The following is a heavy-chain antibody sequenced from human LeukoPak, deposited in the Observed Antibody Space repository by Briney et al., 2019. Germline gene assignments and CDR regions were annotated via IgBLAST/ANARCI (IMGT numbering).Heavy chain of an antibody. CDR2: IYYSGST. J-gene: IGHJ4*02. Sequence: SETLSLTCTVSGGSISSYYWSWIRQPPGKGLEWIGYIYYSGSTNYNPSLKSRVTISVDTSKNQFSLKVSSMTAADTAVYYCLYGGNSGDWVYWGQGTLVTVSS. D-gene: IGHD4-23*01. CDR3: LYGGNSGDWVY. V-gene: IGHV4-59*12. CDR1: GGSISSYY.